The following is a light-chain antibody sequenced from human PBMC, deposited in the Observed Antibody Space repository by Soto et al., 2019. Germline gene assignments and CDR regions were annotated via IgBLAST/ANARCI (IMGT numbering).Light chain of an antibody. J-gene: IGKJ2*01. CDR2: DAS. CDR1: QSVSSSY. CDR3: QQYGSSPYT. Sequence: EIVLTQSPGTLSLSPGERATLSCRASQSVSSSYLAWHQQKPGQAPRLLIYDASSRATGIPDRFSGSGSGTDFTLTISRLEAEDFAVYYCQQYGSSPYTFGQGTKLEIK. V-gene: IGKV3-20*01.